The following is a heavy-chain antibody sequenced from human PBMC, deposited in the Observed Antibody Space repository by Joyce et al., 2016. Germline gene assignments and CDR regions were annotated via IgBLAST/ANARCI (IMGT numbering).Heavy chain of an antibody. CDR2: ISRDNTYI. Sequence: EVQLVESGGGLVKPGESLRLSCTASGFIFCSYSMTWVRQAPGKGLEWVSSISRDNTYIFHADSVKGRFTISRDNARNSLYLQMNSLRAEDTAVYYCARDVLTTVTKAYGHWGQGTLVAVSS. D-gene: IGHD4-11*01. CDR1: GFIFCSYS. CDR3: ARDVLTTVTKAYGH. J-gene: IGHJ4*02. V-gene: IGHV3-21*01.